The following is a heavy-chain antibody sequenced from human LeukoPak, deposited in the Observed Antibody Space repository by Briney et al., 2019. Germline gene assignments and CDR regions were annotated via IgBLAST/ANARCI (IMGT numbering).Heavy chain of an antibody. CDR3: ARATSDSFSGWFDP. CDR2: TNPNSANT. J-gene: IGHJ5*02. D-gene: IGHD6-25*01. V-gene: IGHV1-8*01. Sequence: ASVKVSCKASGYTFTSYDINWVRQATGQGLEWMGWTNPNSANTGYAQKFQGRVTMTRTTFISTAYMELSSLRSEDTAVYYCARATSDSFSGWFDPWGQGTLVTVSS. CDR1: GYTFTSYD.